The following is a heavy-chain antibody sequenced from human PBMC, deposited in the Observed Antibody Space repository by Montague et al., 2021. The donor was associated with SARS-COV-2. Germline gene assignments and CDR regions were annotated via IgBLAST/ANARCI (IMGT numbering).Heavy chain of an antibody. CDR3: ARGRRPVVVPGSGPAGRAFDI. Sequence: SETLSLTCASYVGSFGDEFWRRIGEPPSELLSWFGDVNQSGTTIYNPSVKSGVTISEDTSKNQFYLRLNSVTAADTAVYYCARGRRPVVVPGSGPAGRAFDIWGKGTMVTVSS. V-gene: IGHV4-34*01. CDR2: VNQSGTT. J-gene: IGHJ3*02. D-gene: IGHD2-2*01. CDR1: VGSFGDEF.